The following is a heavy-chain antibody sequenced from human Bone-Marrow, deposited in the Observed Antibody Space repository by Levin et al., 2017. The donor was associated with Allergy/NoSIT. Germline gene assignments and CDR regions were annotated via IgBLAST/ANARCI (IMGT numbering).Heavy chain of an antibody. V-gene: IGHV3-9*01. CDR2: INWNSGNI. J-gene: IGHJ4*02. CDR3: TKGYCSSISCYRFDY. CDR1: GITFDDYA. Sequence: SLKISCAASGITFDDYAMNWVRQAPGKGPEWVSSINWNSGNIAYADSVKGRFTISRDNAKNSLYLQMNSLRTEDTAFYYCTKGYCSSISCYRFDYWGQGTLVTVSS. D-gene: IGHD2-2*01.